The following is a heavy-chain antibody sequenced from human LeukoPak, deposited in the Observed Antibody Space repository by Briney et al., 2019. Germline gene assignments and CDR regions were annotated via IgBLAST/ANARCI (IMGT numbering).Heavy chain of an antibody. V-gene: IGHV3-11*04. Sequence: GGSLRLSCAASGFTFSKYWMHWVRQAPGKGLEWVSYISSSGSTIYYADSVKGRFTISRDNAKNSLYLQMNSLRAEDTAVYYCARHALITGDLGDAFDIWGQGTMVTVSS. D-gene: IGHD7-27*01. CDR2: ISSSGSTI. CDR1: GFTFSKYW. CDR3: ARHALITGDLGDAFDI. J-gene: IGHJ3*02.